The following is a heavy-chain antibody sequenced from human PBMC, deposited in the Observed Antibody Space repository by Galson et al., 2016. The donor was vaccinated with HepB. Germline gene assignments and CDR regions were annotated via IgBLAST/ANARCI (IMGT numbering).Heavy chain of an antibody. Sequence: QSGAAVKKPGESLKVSCKASGYSFTNQWIGWVRQMPGKGLEWMGIIYPGDSDTRYSPSFPGQVTISGDKSINTAFLQWSSVKASDTAIYYCARRCSCGSCHYGAAFDIWGQGTMVTVAS. J-gene: IGHJ3*02. CDR2: IYPGDSDT. D-gene: IGHD2-15*01. CDR3: ARRCSCGSCHYGAAFDI. CDR1: GYSFTNQW. V-gene: IGHV5-51*03.